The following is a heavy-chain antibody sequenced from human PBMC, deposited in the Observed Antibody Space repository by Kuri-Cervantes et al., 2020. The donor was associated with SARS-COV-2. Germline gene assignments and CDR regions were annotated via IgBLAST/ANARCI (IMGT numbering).Heavy chain of an antibody. J-gene: IGHJ4*02. CDR1: GFTFSDYY. CDR2: ISSSGSTI. CDR3: ARVFQYCTNGVCYTGNMDY. Sequence: GRFRRPPGSGSGFTFSDYYMSWIRQAPGKGLEWVSYISSSGSTIYYADSVKGRFTISRDNAKNSLYLQMNSLRAEDTAVYYCARVFQYCTNGVCYTGNMDYWGQGTLVTVSS. V-gene: IGHV3-11*04. D-gene: IGHD2-8*01.